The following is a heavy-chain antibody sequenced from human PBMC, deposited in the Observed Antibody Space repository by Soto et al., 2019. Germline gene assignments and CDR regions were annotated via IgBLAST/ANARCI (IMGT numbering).Heavy chain of an antibody. V-gene: IGHV3-23*01. CDR2: FTRSGNT. CDR1: GFTFSNYA. D-gene: IGHD3-10*01. Sequence: GGSLRLSCAASGFTFSNYAMSWVRQAPGKGLEWVSTFTRSGNTYYADSVKGRFTISRDNSKNTLYLQMDSLRAEDTAVYYCAREFAPGSPNYDYWGLGTLVNVS. CDR3: AREFAPGSPNYDY. J-gene: IGHJ4*02.